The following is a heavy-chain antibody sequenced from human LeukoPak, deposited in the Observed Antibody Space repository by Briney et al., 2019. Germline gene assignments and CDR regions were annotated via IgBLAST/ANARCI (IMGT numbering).Heavy chain of an antibody. CDR2: INPNTGGT. J-gene: IGHJ3*02. V-gene: IGHV1-2*02. CDR3: ARSYCSGGDCYDAFDI. D-gene: IGHD2-15*01. CDR1: GYTFTGYY. Sequence: ASVKVSCKASGYTFTGYYMHWVRQAPGQGLEWMGWINPNTGGTNYAQKFRGRVTMTRDTSISTAYMELSRLRSDDTAVYFCARSYCSGGDCYDAFDIWGQGTMVTVSS.